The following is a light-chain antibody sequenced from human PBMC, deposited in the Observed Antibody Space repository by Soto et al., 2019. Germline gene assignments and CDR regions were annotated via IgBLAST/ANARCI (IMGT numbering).Light chain of an antibody. CDR2: DVS. CDR3: SSYTTSGSLV. J-gene: IGLJ2*01. CDR1: SSDVGGYNY. V-gene: IGLV2-14*01. Sequence: QSALTQPASVSGSPGQSITISCTGTSSDVGGYNYVSWYQQHPGKAPKLMIYDVSNRPSGVSNRFSGSKSGNTASLTISGHQAEDEADYYCSSYTTSGSLVFGGGTKLTVL.